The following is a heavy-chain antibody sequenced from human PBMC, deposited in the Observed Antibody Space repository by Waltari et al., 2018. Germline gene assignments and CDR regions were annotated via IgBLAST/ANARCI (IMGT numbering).Heavy chain of an antibody. V-gene: IGHV4-61*02. Sequence: QVQLQESGPGLVKPSQTLSLTCTVSGGSISSGSYYWSWIRQPAGKGLEWIGRIYTSGSTNYNPSLKSRVTISVDTSKNQFSLKLSSVTAADTAVYYCARELFSFFDYWGQGTLVTVSS. CDR1: GGSISSGSYY. CDR2: IYTSGST. D-gene: IGHD2-2*01. J-gene: IGHJ4*02. CDR3: ARELFSFFDY.